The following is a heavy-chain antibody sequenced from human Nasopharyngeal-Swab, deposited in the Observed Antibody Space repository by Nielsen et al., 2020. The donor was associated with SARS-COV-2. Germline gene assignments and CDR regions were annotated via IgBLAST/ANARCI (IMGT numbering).Heavy chain of an antibody. D-gene: IGHD5-12*01. CDR1: GFTFSGSA. CDR3: VRQTGYHFDS. Sequence: GESLKISCAASGFTFSGSAMHWVRQASGKGLEWVGRIRSKAHNYAAVYAASVEGRFTISRDDSKKTAFLQMDSLKSEDTAVYFCVRQTGYHFDSWGQGTLVTVSS. CDR2: IRSKAHNYAA. J-gene: IGHJ4*02. V-gene: IGHV3-73*01.